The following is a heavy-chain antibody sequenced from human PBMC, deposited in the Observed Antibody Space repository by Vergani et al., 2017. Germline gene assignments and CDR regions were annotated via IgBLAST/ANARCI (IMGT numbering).Heavy chain of an antibody. Sequence: QVQLVESVGGVVQPGRSLRLSCAASGFTFSSYGMHWVRQAPGKGLEWVAVVWYDGSNKYYADSVKGRFTISRDNSKNTLYLQMNSLRAEDTAAYYCVRQDRSGWYGDYWGQGTLVTVSS. CDR2: VWYDGSNK. V-gene: IGHV3-33*01. CDR3: VRQDRSGWYGDY. D-gene: IGHD6-19*01. J-gene: IGHJ4*02. CDR1: GFTFSSYG.